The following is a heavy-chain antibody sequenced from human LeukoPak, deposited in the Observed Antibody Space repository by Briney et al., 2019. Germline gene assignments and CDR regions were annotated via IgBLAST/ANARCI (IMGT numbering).Heavy chain of an antibody. V-gene: IGHV3-48*01. CDR2: ITGTSTTF. CDR3: ARSLSGYDPLSAF. D-gene: IGHD5-12*01. Sequence: GGSLRLSCEVTGFSFTIYSMTWVRQVPGKGLEWIAYITGTSTTFYYADSVKGRFTISRDNARNSLYLQMNSLTVEDTAVYYCARSLSGYDPLSAFWGHGTRVTVS. J-gene: IGHJ4*01. CDR1: GFSFTIYS.